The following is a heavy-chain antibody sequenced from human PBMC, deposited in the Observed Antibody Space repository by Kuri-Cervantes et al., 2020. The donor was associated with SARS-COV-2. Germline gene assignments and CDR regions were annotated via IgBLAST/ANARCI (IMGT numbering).Heavy chain of an antibody. CDR3: ARVGGGDNWFGP. CDR1: GHTFTNYY. D-gene: IGHD2-15*01. Sequence: ASVKVSCKASGHTFTNYYMNWVRQAPGQGLEWMGIINPSGGSTSYPQKFQGRVTITRDTSASTAYMELSSLRSEDTAVYYCARVGGGDNWFGPWGQGTLVTVSS. J-gene: IGHJ5*02. V-gene: IGHV1-46*01. CDR2: INPSGGST.